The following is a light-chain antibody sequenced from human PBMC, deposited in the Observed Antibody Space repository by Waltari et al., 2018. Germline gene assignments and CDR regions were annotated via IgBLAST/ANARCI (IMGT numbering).Light chain of an antibody. CDR1: TGAVTSGYY. CDR2: SIS. J-gene: IGLJ3*02. Sequence: QTVVTQEPSLTVSPGGTVTLTCASSTGAVTSGYYPNWFQQKPGQAPRSLIYSISKKHSWTPARFSGSRLGGKAALALSGAQPEDEAEYDCLLYYGDAQLGVFGGGTKLTVL. CDR3: LLYYGDAQLGV. V-gene: IGLV7-43*01.